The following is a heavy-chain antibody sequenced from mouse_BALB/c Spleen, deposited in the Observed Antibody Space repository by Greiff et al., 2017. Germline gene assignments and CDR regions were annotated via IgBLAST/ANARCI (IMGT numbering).Heavy chain of an antibody. J-gene: IGHJ4*01. Sequence: EVHLVESGGGLVQPGGSRKLSCAASGFTFSSFGMHWVRQAPEKGLEWVAYISSGSSTIYYADTVKGRFTISRDNPKNTLFLQMTSLRSEDTAMYYCARFGSSPYYYAMDYWGQGTSVTVSS. CDR1: GFTFSSFG. V-gene: IGHV5-17*02. CDR2: ISSGSSTI. CDR3: ARFGSSPYYYAMDY. D-gene: IGHD1-1*01.